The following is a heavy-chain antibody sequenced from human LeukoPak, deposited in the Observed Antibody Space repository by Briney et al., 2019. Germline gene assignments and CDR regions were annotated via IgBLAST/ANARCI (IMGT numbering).Heavy chain of an antibody. V-gene: IGHV4-61*01. J-gene: IGHJ6*02. CDR2: IYYSGST. D-gene: IGHD2-15*01. CDR3: ARVGGMDYYYYGMDV. CDR1: GGSVSSGSYY. Sequence: PSETLSLTCTVSGGSVSSGSYYWSWIRQPPGKGLEWIGYIYYSGSTNYNPSLKSRVTISVDTSKNQFSLKLSSVTAADTAVYYCARVGGMDYYYYGMDVWGQGTTVTVSS.